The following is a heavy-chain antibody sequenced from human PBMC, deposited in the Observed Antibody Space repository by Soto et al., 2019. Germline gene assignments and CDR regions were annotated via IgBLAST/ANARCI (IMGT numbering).Heavy chain of an antibody. V-gene: IGHV4-59*01. D-gene: IGHD5-12*01. Sequence: SETLSLTCTVSGGSISSYYWSWIRQPPGKGLEWIGYIYYSGSTNYNPSLKSRVTISVDTSKNQFSLKLSSVTAADTAVYYCARVGGGYESGYGMDVWGQGTTVTVSS. CDR3: ARVGGGYESGYGMDV. CDR2: IYYSGST. J-gene: IGHJ6*02. CDR1: GGSISSYY.